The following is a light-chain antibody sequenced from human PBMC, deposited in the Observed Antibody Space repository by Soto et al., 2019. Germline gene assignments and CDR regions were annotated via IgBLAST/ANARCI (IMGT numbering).Light chain of an antibody. V-gene: IGLV2-8*01. Sequence: QSALTQPPSASGSPGQSVTISCTGTSSDFGAYNYVSWYQQHPGKAPKLMIYEVSNRPSGVPDRFSGSKSGKTASLTVSGLQPEDEADYHCTSYAGRNIWVFGGGIKVTVL. CDR1: SSDFGAYNY. CDR2: EVS. J-gene: IGLJ3*02. CDR3: TSYAGRNIWV.